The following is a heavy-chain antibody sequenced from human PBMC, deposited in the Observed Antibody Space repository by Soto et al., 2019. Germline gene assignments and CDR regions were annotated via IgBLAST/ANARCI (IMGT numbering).Heavy chain of an antibody. V-gene: IGHV3-23*01. J-gene: IGHJ4*02. CDR3: ASSSRFTYDFWSGYYPPPDY. CDR2: MSIGDAKT. Sequence: GGSLRLSCAASGFTFSYYSMAWVRQTPEKGLEWVSGMSIGDAKTFYIDSVRGRFTVSRDSVKNTVDLQMNSLRAEDTAVYYCASSSRFTYDFWSGYYPPPDYWGQGTLVTVSS. CDR1: GFTFSYYS. D-gene: IGHD3-3*01.